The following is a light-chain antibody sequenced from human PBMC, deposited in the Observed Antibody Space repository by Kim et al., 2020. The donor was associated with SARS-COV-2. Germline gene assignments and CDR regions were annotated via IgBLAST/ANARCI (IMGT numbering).Light chain of an antibody. Sequence: QSALTQPASVSGSPGQSITISCTGTSSDVGGYNYVSWYQQHPGKAPKLMIYDVSKRPSGVSNRFSGSKSGNTASLTISGLQAEDEADYYCSSYTSSSPWVFGAGTKVNVL. J-gene: IGLJ1*01. CDR1: SSDVGGYNY. V-gene: IGLV2-14*01. CDR2: DVS. CDR3: SSYTSSSPWV.